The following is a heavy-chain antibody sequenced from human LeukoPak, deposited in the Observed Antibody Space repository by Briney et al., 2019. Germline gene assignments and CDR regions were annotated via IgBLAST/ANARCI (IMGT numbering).Heavy chain of an antibody. CDR2: INPNSGGT. J-gene: IGHJ6*02. CDR3: ARKGVVVVAGYYYYGMDV. V-gene: IGHV1-2*02. Sequence: ASVKVSCKASGYTFTGYYMYWVRQAPGQGLEWMGWINPNSGGTNYAQKFQGRVTMTRDTSISTAYMELSRLRSDDTAVYYCARKGVVVVAGYYYYGMDVWGQGTTVTVSS. D-gene: IGHD2-15*01. CDR1: GYTFTGYY.